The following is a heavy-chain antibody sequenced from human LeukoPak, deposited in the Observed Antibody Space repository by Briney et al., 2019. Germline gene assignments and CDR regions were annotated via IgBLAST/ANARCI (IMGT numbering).Heavy chain of an antibody. V-gene: IGHV3-23*01. CDR3: ARSVLSVAGTRIP. CDR2: IIDSGGRT. Sequence: PGGSLRLSCAASGFTFSNYGMSWVRQAPGKGLEWVSGIIDSGGRTNYADFVKGRFTISRDNSKNTLYLEMNSLRAEDTAVYYCARSVLSVAGTRIPWGQGTLVTVSS. D-gene: IGHD6-19*01. CDR1: GFTFSNYG. J-gene: IGHJ5*02.